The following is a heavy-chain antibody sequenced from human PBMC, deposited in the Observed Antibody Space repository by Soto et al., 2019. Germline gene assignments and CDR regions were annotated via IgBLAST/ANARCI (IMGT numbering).Heavy chain of an antibody. V-gene: IGHV3-9*01. Sequence: DVQLVESGGGLVQPGRSLRLSCAASGFTFDDYAMHWVRQAPGKGLEWVSGISWNSGSIGYADSVKGRFTISRDNAKNSLYLQMNSLRAEDTALYYCAKDSKGWGYYYYMDVWGKGTTVTVSS. D-gene: IGHD3-16*01. CDR3: AKDSKGWGYYYYMDV. CDR1: GFTFDDYA. CDR2: ISWNSGSI. J-gene: IGHJ6*03.